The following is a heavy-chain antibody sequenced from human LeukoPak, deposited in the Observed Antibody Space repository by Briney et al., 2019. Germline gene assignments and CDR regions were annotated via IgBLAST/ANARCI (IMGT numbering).Heavy chain of an antibody. J-gene: IGHJ6*03. CDR2: ISSSSSYI. Sequence: GGSLRLSCAASGLTFSTYIMNWVRQAPGKGLEWVSSISSSSSYIYYADSVKGRFTISRDNAKNSLYLQMNSLRAEDTAVYYCARPHSRDLAYYYYYMDVWGKGTTVTVSS. D-gene: IGHD2-21*01. V-gene: IGHV3-21*01. CDR1: GLTFSTYI. CDR3: ARPHSRDLAYYYYYMDV.